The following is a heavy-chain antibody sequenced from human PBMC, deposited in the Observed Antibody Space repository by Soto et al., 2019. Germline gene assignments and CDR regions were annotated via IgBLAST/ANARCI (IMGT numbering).Heavy chain of an antibody. D-gene: IGHD1-26*01. Sequence: GGSLRLSCAASGFTFSSYAMSWVRQAPGKGLEWVSAISGSGGSTYYADSVKGRFTISRDNSKNTLYLQMNSLRAEDTAVYYCAKDRVEGCRELLGWFDPWGQGTLVTVSS. CDR3: AKDRVEGCRELLGWFDP. V-gene: IGHV3-23*01. CDR1: GFTFSSYA. J-gene: IGHJ5*02. CDR2: ISGSGGST.